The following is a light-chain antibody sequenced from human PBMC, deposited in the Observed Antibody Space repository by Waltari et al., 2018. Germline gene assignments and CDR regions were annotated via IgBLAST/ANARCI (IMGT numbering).Light chain of an antibody. CDR2: EVS. V-gene: IGLV2-11*01. CDR3: CSYAGGRSWV. Sequence: QSALTQPRSVAGSPGQAVTLSCTGTSSDVGGYDYVCWYNRRPGKGPKLIVYEVSMRPSGVPERFSGSKSGNTASLTISGLQAEDEAEYYCCSYAGGRSWVFGGGTRLTVL. CDR1: SSDVGGYDY. J-gene: IGLJ3*02.